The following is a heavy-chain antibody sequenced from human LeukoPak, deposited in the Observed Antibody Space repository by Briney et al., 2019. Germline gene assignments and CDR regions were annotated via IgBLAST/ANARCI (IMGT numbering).Heavy chain of an antibody. J-gene: IGHJ4*02. Sequence: GGSLRLSCAASGFTFSSSAMSWVRQAPGKGPEWVSAISGSGGSTYYADSVKGRFTISRDNSKNTLYLQMNSLRAEDTAVYYCAKVGGSRYSSSPNFDYWGQGTLVTVSS. CDR2: ISGSGGST. CDR3: AKVGGSRYSSSPNFDY. D-gene: IGHD6-6*01. CDR1: GFTFSSSA. V-gene: IGHV3-23*01.